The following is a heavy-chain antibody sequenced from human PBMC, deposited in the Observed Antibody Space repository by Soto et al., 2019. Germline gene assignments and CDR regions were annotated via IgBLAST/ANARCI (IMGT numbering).Heavy chain of an antibody. D-gene: IGHD6-13*01. CDR3: AAPRAAVPHTRYFDP. CDR1: GFTFSSYA. J-gene: IGHJ5*02. V-gene: IGHV3-23*01. Sequence: PGGSLRLSCAASGFTFSSYAMSWVRQAPGKGLEWVSAISGSGGSTYYADSVKGRFTISRDNSKNTLYLQMNSLRAEDTAVYYCAAPRAAVPHTRYFDPWGQGTPVTVSS. CDR2: ISGSGGST.